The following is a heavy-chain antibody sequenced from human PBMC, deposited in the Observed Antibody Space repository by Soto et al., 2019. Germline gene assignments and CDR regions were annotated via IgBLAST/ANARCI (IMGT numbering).Heavy chain of an antibody. CDR2: ISGSGGST. CDR3: AKDRSGPIDYDFWSGYRD. CDR1: GVTFSSYA. J-gene: IGHJ4*02. Sequence: GGSLRLCCAASGVTFSSYAMSWVRQAPGKGLEWVSAISGSGGSTYYADSVKGRFTISRDNSKNTLYLQMNSLRAEDTAVYYCAKDRSGPIDYDFWSGYRDWGQGTLVTVSS. D-gene: IGHD3-3*01. V-gene: IGHV3-23*01.